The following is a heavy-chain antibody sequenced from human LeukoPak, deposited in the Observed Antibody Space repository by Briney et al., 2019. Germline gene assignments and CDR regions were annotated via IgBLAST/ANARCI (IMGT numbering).Heavy chain of an antibody. Sequence: SETLSLTCAVYGGSFSGYYWSWIRQPPGKGLEWIGYIYYSGSTNYNPSLKSRVTISVDTSKNQFSLKLSSVTAADTAVYYCARRDILTGDWFDPWGQGTLVTVSS. CDR1: GGSFSGYY. CDR3: ARRDILTGDWFDP. D-gene: IGHD3-9*01. V-gene: IGHV4-59*08. CDR2: IYYSGST. J-gene: IGHJ5*02.